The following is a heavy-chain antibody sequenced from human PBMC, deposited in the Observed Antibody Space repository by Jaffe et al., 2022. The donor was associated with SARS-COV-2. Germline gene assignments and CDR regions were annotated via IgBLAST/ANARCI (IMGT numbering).Heavy chain of an antibody. J-gene: IGHJ4*02. CDR3: ARDLRRLGTDY. V-gene: IGHV3-21*01. CDR1: GFTFSSYS. Sequence: EVQLVESGGGLVKPGGSLRLSCAASGFTFSSYSMNWVRQAPGKGLEWVSSISSSSSYIYYADSVKGRFTISRDNAKNSLYLQMNSLRAEDTAVYYCARDLRRLGTDYWGQGTLVTVSS. D-gene: IGHD4-17*01. CDR2: ISSSSSYI.